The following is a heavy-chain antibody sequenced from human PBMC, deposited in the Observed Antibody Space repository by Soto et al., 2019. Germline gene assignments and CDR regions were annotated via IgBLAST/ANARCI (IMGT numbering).Heavy chain of an antibody. V-gene: IGHV1-18*01. CDR3: ASQIQGYGSGDDAFDI. Sequence: QVQLVQSGAEVKKPGASVKVSCKASGYTFTSYGISWVRQAPGQGLEWMGWISAYNGNTNYAQKLQGRVTMTTDTSTSTAYMELRSLRSDDTAVYYCASQIQGYGSGDDAFDIWGQGTMVTVSS. D-gene: IGHD6-19*01. CDR1: GYTFTSYG. J-gene: IGHJ3*02. CDR2: ISAYNGNT.